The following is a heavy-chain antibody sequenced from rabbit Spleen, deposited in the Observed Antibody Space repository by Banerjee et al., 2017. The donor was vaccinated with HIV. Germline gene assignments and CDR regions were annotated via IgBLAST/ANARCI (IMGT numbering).Heavy chain of an antibody. CDR2: IYGGSSGST. CDR1: GFSFSSSYY. J-gene: IGHJ4*01. V-gene: IGHV1S40*01. Sequence: QSLEESGGDLVKPGASLTLTCTASGFSFSSSYYMCWVRQAPGKGLEWIACIYGGSSGSTYYASWAKGRFTISRTSSTTVTLQLTSLTVADTATYFCARGVPGSSDRFRLWGPGILVTVS. CDR3: ARGVPGSSDRFRL. D-gene: IGHD8-1*01.